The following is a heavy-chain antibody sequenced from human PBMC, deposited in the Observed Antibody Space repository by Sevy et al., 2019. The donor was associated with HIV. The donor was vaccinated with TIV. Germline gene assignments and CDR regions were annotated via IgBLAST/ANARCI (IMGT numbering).Heavy chain of an antibody. V-gene: IGHV3-30-3*01. CDR1: GFTFSSYA. J-gene: IGHJ6*02. D-gene: IGHD2-2*01. Sequence: GGSLRLSCAASGFTFSSYAMHWVRQAPGKGLEWVAVISYDGSNKYYADSVKGRFTISRDNSKNTLYLQMNSLRAEDTAVYYCARDIDIVVVPAASYYYGMDVWRQGTTVTVSS. CDR3: ARDIDIVVVPAASYYYGMDV. CDR2: ISYDGSNK.